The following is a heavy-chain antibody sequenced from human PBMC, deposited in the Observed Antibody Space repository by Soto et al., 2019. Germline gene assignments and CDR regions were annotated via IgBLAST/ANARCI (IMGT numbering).Heavy chain of an antibody. CDR2: IFYTGST. Sequence: PSETRSLTWTVSGGSISRYFWSWIRQSPGKGLEWIGYIFYTGSTTYNPSLKSRVTISIDTSKNQFSLKLSSLTAADTAVYYCAHFSDLEWFDPWGQGTLVTVSS. CDR1: GGSISRYF. D-gene: IGHD2-21*01. J-gene: IGHJ5*02. V-gene: IGHV4-59*01. CDR3: AHFSDLEWFDP.